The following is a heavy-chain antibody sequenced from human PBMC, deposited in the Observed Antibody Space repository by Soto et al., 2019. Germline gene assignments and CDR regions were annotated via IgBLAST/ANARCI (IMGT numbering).Heavy chain of an antibody. Sequence: QVQLVESGGGVVQPGRSLRLSCAASGFTFSSYAMHWVRQAPGKGLEWVAVISYDGSNKYYADSVKGRFTISRDNSKNXLXLQXNSLRAEDTAVYYCAREGSGSYQSTFDYWG. CDR3: AREGSGSYQSTFDY. J-gene: IGHJ4*01. CDR2: ISYDGSNK. D-gene: IGHD1-26*01. CDR1: GFTFSSYA. V-gene: IGHV3-30-3*01.